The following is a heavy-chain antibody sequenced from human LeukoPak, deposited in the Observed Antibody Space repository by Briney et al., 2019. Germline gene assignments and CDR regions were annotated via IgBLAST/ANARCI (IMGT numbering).Heavy chain of an antibody. CDR2: ISAGGTDT. J-gene: IGHJ6*04. V-gene: IGHV3-48*03. CDR3: ARDGTQIYSSGWVYMDV. Sequence: GGSLRLSCAASGFSFSSYEMSWVRQAPGKGLEWVSYISAGGTDTHYADSVEGRFTISRDNAKNSLYLQMNSLRGEDTAVYYCARDGTQIYSSGWVYMDVWGKGTTVTISS. D-gene: IGHD6-25*01. CDR1: GFSFSSYE.